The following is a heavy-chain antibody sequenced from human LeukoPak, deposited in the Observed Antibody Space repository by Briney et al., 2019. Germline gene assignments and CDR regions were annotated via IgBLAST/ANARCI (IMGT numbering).Heavy chain of an antibody. D-gene: IGHD5-24*01. V-gene: IGHV4-59*01. CDR2: IYYGGST. Sequence: PSETLSLTCTVSGGSISSYYWSWLRQPPGKGLEWIGYIYYGGSTNYNPSLKSRVTISVDTSKNQFSLKLSSVTAADTAVYYCARGRGGRYWFDPWGQGTLVTVSS. CDR1: GGSISSYY. J-gene: IGHJ5*02. CDR3: ARGRGGRYWFDP.